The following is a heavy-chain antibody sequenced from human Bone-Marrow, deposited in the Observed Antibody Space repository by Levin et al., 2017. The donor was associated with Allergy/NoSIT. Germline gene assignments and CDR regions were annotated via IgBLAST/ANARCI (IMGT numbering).Heavy chain of an antibody. D-gene: IGHD6-19*01. CDR2: ISSSSSYI. CDR3: ARDSSGWRFDY. J-gene: IGHJ4*02. V-gene: IGHV3-21*01. CDR1: GFTFSSYS. Sequence: RSGGSLRLSCAASGFTFSSYSMNWVRQAPGKGLEWVSSISSSSSYIYYADSVKGRFTISRDNAKNSLYLQMNSLRAEDTAVYYCARDSSGWRFDYWGQGTLVTVSS.